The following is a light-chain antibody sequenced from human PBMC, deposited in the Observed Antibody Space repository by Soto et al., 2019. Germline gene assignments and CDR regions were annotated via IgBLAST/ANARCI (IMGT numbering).Light chain of an antibody. J-gene: IGKJ1*01. CDR2: DAS. CDR1: QSVSGK. Sequence: EIVMTQSPVTLSVSPGERATLSCRASQSVSGKLAWYQQKPGQAPRLLIYDASTRATGVPARFSGSGSGTEFNLTISSLKSEEVAVYYLQQYRNWRTFGQGTNVQIK. CDR3: QQYRNWRT. V-gene: IGKV3-15*01.